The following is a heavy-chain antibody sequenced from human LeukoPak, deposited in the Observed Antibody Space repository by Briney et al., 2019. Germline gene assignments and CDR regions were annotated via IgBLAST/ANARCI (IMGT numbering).Heavy chain of an antibody. CDR2: ISGSGETT. V-gene: IGHV3-23*01. CDR1: GFTFRNHA. Sequence: GSLRLSCAASGFTFRNHAMNWVRQAPGKGLEWVSVISGSGETTYYADSVKGRFTISRDNSQNTLYLQMSGLRGEDTALYYCAKDRGMVGASVRAFDYWGQGTLVTVSS. D-gene: IGHD1-26*01. CDR3: AKDRGMVGASVRAFDY. J-gene: IGHJ4*02.